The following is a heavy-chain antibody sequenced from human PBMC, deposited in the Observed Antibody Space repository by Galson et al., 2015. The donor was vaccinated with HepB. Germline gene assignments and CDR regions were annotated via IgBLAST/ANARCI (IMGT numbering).Heavy chain of an antibody. CDR1: GFTFSNYA. V-gene: IGHV3-23*01. D-gene: IGHD4-23*01. J-gene: IGHJ4*02. CDR3: AKLQGDYGSTRKYYFDY. CDR2: LSGTGYSI. Sequence: SLRLSCAASGFTFSNYAMSWVRQAPGKGLEWVSALSGTGYSIYYADSVKGRFTISRDNSKNTLYLQMNSLRAEDTAIYYCAKLQGDYGSTRKYYFDYWGQGTLVTVSS.